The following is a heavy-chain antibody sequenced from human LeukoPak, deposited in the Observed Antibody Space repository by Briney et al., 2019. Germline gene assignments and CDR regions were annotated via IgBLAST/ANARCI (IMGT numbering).Heavy chain of an antibody. D-gene: IGHD6-19*01. CDR3: ARMTSSGWYREDY. CDR2: IYYSGST. V-gene: IGHV4-39*07. J-gene: IGHJ4*02. CDR1: ADSISSSTYY. Sequence: PSETLSLTCTVSADSISSSTYYWGWIRQPPGKGLEWIGSIYYSGSTYYNPSLKSRVTISVDTSENQLSLKLSSVTAADTAVYYCARMTSSGWYREDYWGQGTLVTVSS.